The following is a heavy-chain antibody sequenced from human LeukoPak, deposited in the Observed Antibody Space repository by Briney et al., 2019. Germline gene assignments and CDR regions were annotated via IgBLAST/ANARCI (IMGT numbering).Heavy chain of an antibody. Sequence: PSETLSLTCTVSGGSFSSSFYYWGWIRQPPGKGLEWIGSIYYSGSTYYNPSLKSRVTISVDTSKNQFSLKLSSVTAADTAVYYCARHSSSSFNFDYWGQEPWSPSPQ. D-gene: IGHD6-13*01. V-gene: IGHV4-39*01. CDR2: IYYSGST. CDR3: ARHSSSSFNFDY. CDR1: GGSFSSSFYY. J-gene: IGHJ4*01.